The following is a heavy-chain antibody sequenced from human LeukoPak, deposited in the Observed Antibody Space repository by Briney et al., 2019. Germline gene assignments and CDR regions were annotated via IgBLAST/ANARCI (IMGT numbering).Heavy chain of an antibody. CDR2: ISGNGGST. J-gene: IGHJ4*02. D-gene: IGHD4-17*01. V-gene: IGHV3-23*01. CDR3: AKEIWPTVTTPGWTYFDY. Sequence: PGGSLRLSCAASGFTFSSYGMSWVRQAPGKGLEWVSAISGNGGSTYYADSVKGRFTISRDNSKNTLYLQMNSLRADDTAVYYCAKEIWPTVTTPGWTYFDYWGQGTLVTVSS. CDR1: GFTFSSYG.